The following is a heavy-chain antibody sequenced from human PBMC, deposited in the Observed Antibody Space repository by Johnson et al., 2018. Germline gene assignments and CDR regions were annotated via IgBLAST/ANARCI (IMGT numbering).Heavy chain of an antibody. Sequence: VQLVESGGGLVRPGGSLRLSCATSGFTFRTYWMHWVRQAPGEGLEWVSRMNSDGTRKTYADSVKGRFIISRDNAKDTLYLQMNSLRVEDTAVYYCARAYSYVGGSNRSMYYFDFWGQGTLVTVSS. D-gene: IGHD3-16*02. J-gene: IGHJ4*02. CDR3: ARAYSYVGGSNRSMYYFDF. CDR1: GFTFRTYW. CDR2: MNSDGTRK. V-gene: IGHV3-74*02.